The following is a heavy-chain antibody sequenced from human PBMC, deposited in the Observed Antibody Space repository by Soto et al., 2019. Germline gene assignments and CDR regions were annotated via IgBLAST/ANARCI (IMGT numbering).Heavy chain of an antibody. Sequence: QVQLVQSGAEVKKPGASVKVSCKASGYTFTSYVINWVRQATGQGLEWMGWMNPNSGNTGYAQKFQGRVTMTRNTSISTAYMELSSLRSEDTAVYYCARVGDYDFWSGYYTKYYFDYWGQGTLVTVSS. CDR3: ARVGDYDFWSGYYTKYYFDY. CDR1: GYTFTSYV. V-gene: IGHV1-8*01. J-gene: IGHJ4*02. CDR2: MNPNSGNT. D-gene: IGHD3-3*01.